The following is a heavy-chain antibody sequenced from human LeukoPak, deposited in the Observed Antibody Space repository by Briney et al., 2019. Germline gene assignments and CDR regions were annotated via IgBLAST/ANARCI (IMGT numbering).Heavy chain of an antibody. V-gene: IGHV3-30-3*01. CDR3: ARDAGYDFWSGLGHFDY. Sequence: PGKSLRLSCTASGFTLSSYVMYWVRQAPGKGLEWVAVISYDGTTKYYADSVKGRFTISRDTSRDTLFLQMNSLRAEDTAVYYCARDAGYDFWSGLGHFDYWGQGTLVTVSS. D-gene: IGHD3/OR15-3a*01. J-gene: IGHJ4*02. CDR1: GFTLSSYV. CDR2: ISYDGTTK.